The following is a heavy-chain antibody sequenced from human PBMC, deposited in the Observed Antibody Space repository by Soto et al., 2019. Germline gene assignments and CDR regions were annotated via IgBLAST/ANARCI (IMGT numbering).Heavy chain of an antibody. D-gene: IGHD3-16*01. V-gene: IGHV3-7*01. CDR2: IKQDGSEK. J-gene: IGHJ3*02. CDR1: GFTFSSYW. Sequence: EVQLVESGGGLVQPGGSLRLSCAASGFTFSSYWMSWVRQAPGKGLEWVANIKQDGSEKYYVDSVKGRFTISRDNAKNSLYLQMNGLRAEDTAVYYCARETWGGTFDIWGQGTMVTVSS. CDR3: ARETWGGTFDI.